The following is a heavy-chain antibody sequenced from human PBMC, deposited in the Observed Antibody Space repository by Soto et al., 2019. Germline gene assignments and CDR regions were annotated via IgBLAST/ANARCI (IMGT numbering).Heavy chain of an antibody. D-gene: IGHD3-10*01. CDR1: GFTFSGHT. Sequence: EVQLVESGGGLVQPGGSLRLSCAASGFTFSGHTINWVRQAPGKGLEWVSSVSSSSTYIYYADSVKGRFTVSRDNAEKSLYLQMSSLRAEDTAIYYCARCMGFDGSGYAFFGSWGQGTLVTVSS. J-gene: IGHJ4*02. CDR2: VSSSSTYI. V-gene: IGHV3-21*01. CDR3: ARCMGFDGSGYAFFGS.